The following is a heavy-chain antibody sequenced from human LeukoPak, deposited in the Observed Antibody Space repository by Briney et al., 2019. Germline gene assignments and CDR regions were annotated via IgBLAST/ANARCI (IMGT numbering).Heavy chain of an antibody. CDR2: IYTSGST. Sequence: SETLSLTCTASGGSISSYYWSWIRQPAGKGLEWIGRIYTSGSTNYNPSLKSRVTISVDKSKNQFSLKLSSVTAADTAVYYCARDRGYGDYEYYFDYWGQGTLVTVSS. V-gene: IGHV4-4*07. CDR3: ARDRGYGDYEYYFDY. J-gene: IGHJ4*02. D-gene: IGHD4-17*01. CDR1: GGSISSYY.